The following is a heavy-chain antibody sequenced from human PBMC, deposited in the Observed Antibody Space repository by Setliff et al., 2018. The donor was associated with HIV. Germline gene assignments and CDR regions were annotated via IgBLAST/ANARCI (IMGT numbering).Heavy chain of an antibody. CDR3: ARGESTTWDLAEYFQH. D-gene: IGHD1-1*01. J-gene: IGHJ1*01. Sequence: SETLSLTCSVSGVSVSSGGYYWSWIRQHPGKGLEWIGYVYYTGTAYFNPSLKSRITISVDTSKNQFSLKLGSVTAADTAVYYCARGESTTWDLAEYFQHWGHGTLVTAPQ. CDR1: GVSVSSGGYY. V-gene: IGHV4-31*03. CDR2: VYYTGTA.